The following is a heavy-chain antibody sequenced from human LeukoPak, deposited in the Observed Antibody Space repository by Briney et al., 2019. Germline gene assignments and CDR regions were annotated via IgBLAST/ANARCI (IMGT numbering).Heavy chain of an antibody. D-gene: IGHD6-6*01. CDR2: ISYDGSNK. CDR1: GFTFSSYA. Sequence: GGSLRLSCAASGFTFSSYAMHWVRQAPGKGLERVAVISYDGSNKYYADSVKGRFTISRDNSKNTLYLQMNSLRAEDTAVYYCARSRSSYSSSSGGDYWGQGTLVTVSS. V-gene: IGHV3-30-3*01. J-gene: IGHJ4*02. CDR3: ARSRSSYSSSSGGDY.